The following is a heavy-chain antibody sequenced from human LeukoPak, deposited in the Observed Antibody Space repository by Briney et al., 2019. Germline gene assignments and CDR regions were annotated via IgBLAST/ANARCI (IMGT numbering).Heavy chain of an antibody. D-gene: IGHD3-16*02. Sequence: SETLSLTCTVSGGSISSYYWSWIRQPAGKGLEWIGRIYTSGSTNYNPSLKSRVTMSVDTSKNQFSLKLSSVTAADTAVYYCARGYDYVWGSYRQGYFDYWGQGTLVTVSS. J-gene: IGHJ4*02. CDR3: ARGYDYVWGSYRQGYFDY. CDR1: GGSISSYY. V-gene: IGHV4-4*07. CDR2: IYTSGST.